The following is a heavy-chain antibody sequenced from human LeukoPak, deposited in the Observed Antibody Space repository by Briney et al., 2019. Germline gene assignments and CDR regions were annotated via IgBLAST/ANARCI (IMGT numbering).Heavy chain of an antibody. D-gene: IGHD3-9*01. CDR1: GFTFRDYY. J-gene: IGHJ6*02. CDR2: ISRSGDTL. Sequence: GGSLRLSCAASGFTFRDYYMTWIRQAPGKGLEWISYISRSGDTLYYADSVEGRFTISRDNAKNSVYLQMNSLRAEDTAVYYCAREVIIFSDYYYYGLDVWGQGTTVTVSS. CDR3: AREVIIFSDYYYYGLDV. V-gene: IGHV3-11*01.